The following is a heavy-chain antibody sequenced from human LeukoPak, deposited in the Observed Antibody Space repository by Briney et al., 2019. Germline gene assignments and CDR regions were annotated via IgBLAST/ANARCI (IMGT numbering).Heavy chain of an antibody. CDR2: ISGSGGST. CDR1: GFTFSSYA. Sequence: PGGSLRLSCAASGFTFSSYAMSWVRQAPGKGLEWVSAISGSGGSTYYADSVKGRFTISRDNAKNSLYLQMNSLRAEDTAVYYCGRLRSGYYFDYWGQGTLVTVSS. CDR3: GRLRSGYYFDY. V-gene: IGHV3-23*01. J-gene: IGHJ4*02. D-gene: IGHD5-12*01.